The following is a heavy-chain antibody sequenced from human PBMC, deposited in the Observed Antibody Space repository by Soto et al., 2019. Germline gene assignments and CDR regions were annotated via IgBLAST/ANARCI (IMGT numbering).Heavy chain of an antibody. Sequence: QVQLVQSGAEVKKPGSSVKVSCKASGGTFSSYAISWVRQAPGQGLEWMGGLIPIFGTAKYAQKFQGRVTITADESTSTAYMELSSLRSEDTAAYYCAGGLGAMGDNWFDPWGQGTLVTVSS. J-gene: IGHJ5*02. CDR3: AGGLGAMGDNWFDP. V-gene: IGHV1-69*01. CDR2: LIPIFGTA. D-gene: IGHD5-18*01. CDR1: GGTFSSYA.